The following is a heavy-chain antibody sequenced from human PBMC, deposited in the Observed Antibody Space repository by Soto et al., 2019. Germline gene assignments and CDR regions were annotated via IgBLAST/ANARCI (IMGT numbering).Heavy chain of an antibody. Sequence: ESLKISCKGSGYSFTSYWISWVRQMPGKGLEWMGRIDPSDSYTNYSPSFQGHVTISADKSISTAYLQWSSLKASDTAMYYCARGLELQERWFDPWGQGTLVTVSS. D-gene: IGHD1-7*01. CDR2: IDPSDSYT. CDR1: GYSFTSYW. CDR3: ARGLELQERWFDP. J-gene: IGHJ5*02. V-gene: IGHV5-10-1*01.